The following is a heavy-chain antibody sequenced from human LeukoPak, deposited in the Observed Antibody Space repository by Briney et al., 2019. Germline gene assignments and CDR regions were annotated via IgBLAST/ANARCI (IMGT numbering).Heavy chain of an antibody. V-gene: IGHV3-74*01. J-gene: IGHJ4*02. CDR2: IKSDGSST. D-gene: IGHD1-26*01. CDR3: ARDTGSYNY. CDR1: GFTFSSYW. Sequence: GGSLRLSCAAFGFTFSSYWMHWVRQAAGKGLVWVSRIKSDGSSTSYADSVKGRFTISRDNAKNTLYLQMNSLRAEDTAVYYCARDTGSYNYWGQGTLVTVSS.